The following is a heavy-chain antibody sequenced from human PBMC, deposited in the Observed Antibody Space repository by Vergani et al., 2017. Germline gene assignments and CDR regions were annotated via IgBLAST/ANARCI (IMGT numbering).Heavy chain of an antibody. D-gene: IGHD4-11*01. Sequence: QVQLQQWGAGLLKPSETLSLTCAVYGGSFSGYYWSWIRQPPGKGLEWIGEINHSGSTNYNPSLKSRVTISVDTSKNQFSLKLSSVTAADTAVYYCARVRGYGLQYLYFDYWGQGTLVTVSS. CDR1: GGSFSGYY. CDR2: INHSGST. V-gene: IGHV4-34*01. J-gene: IGHJ4*02. CDR3: ARVRGYGLQYLYFDY.